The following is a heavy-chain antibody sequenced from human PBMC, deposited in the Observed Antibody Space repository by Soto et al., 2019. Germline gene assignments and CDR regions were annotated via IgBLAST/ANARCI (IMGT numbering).Heavy chain of an antibody. CDR1: RFTFSSYE. V-gene: IGHV3-48*03. D-gene: IGHD2-2*01. J-gene: IGHJ4*02. Sequence: PGGSLRLSCAASRFTFSSYEMNWVRQAPGKGLEWVSYISSSGGTTYYADSVKGRFTISRDNAKSSLYLQMNSLRAGDTAVYYCARRYCSTTSCLIDYWGQGTQVTVSS. CDR3: ARRYCSTTSCLIDY. CDR2: ISSSGGTT.